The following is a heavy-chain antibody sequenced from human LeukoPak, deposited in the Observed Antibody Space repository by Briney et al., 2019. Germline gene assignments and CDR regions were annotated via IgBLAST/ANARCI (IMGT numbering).Heavy chain of an antibody. CDR3: ARLAYDSGGDNWFDP. D-gene: IGHD3-22*01. CDR1: GGSISSRSYY. V-gene: IGHV4-39*01. J-gene: IGHJ5*02. Sequence: SETLSLTCTVSGGSISSRSYYWGWIRQPPGKGLEWIGNIFYSGSAYYSPSLKSRVTISVDTSKNQFSLKLSSVTAADTAVYYCARLAYDSGGDNWFDPWGQGTLATASS. CDR2: IFYSGSA.